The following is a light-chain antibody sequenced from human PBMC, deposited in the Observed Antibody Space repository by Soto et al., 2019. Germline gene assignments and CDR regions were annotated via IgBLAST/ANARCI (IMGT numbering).Light chain of an antibody. Sequence: EIVMTQSPGTLSVSPGERATLSCRASQSVSSNLAWYQQKPGQAPSLLIYGASTRATGIPARFSGSGSGTELALTISSLQSEDFAFYYCQQYNNWPRTFGQGTKVEIK. CDR2: GAS. CDR3: QQYNNWPRT. J-gene: IGKJ1*01. CDR1: QSVSSN. V-gene: IGKV3-15*01.